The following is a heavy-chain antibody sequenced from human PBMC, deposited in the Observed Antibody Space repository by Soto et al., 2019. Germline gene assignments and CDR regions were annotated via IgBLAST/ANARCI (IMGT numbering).Heavy chain of an antibody. Sequence: PGGSVRLSGAAAGFTIIGAAMHWVPHASGKVLECVGRIRSKAHSYTTAYAASVKRRFTISRDDSKNTAYLQMNRLKTEDTAVYYCTGIYDRPHSGQGTLVTVSS. CDR2: IRSKAHSYTT. J-gene: IGHJ4*02. CDR1: GFTIIGAA. CDR3: TGIYDRPH. V-gene: IGHV3-73*01. D-gene: IGHD3-22*01.